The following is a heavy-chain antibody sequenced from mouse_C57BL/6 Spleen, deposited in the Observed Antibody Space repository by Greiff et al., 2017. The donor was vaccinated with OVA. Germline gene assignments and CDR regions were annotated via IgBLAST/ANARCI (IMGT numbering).Heavy chain of an antibody. V-gene: IGHV5-17*01. J-gene: IGHJ3*01. CDR2: ISSGSSTI. CDR1: GFTFSDYG. D-gene: IGHD2-3*01. CDR3: AREADGYSFAY. Sequence: EVKLMESGGGLVKPGGSLKLSCAASGFTFSDYGMHWVRQAPEKGLEWVAYISSGSSTIYYADTVKGRFTLSRDNAKNTLFLQMTSLGSEDTARYYWAREADGYSFAYWGQGTLVTVSA.